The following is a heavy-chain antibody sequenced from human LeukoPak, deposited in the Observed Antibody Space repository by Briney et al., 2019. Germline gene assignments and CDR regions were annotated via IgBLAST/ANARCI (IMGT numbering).Heavy chain of an antibody. Sequence: SETLSLTCTVSGGSISSSSYYWGWIRQPPGKGLEWIGSIYYSGSTYYNPSLKSRVTISVDTSKNQLSLKLSSVTAADTAVYYCARAGWLRFPLHDWYFDLWGRGTLVTVSS. D-gene: IGHD5-24*01. CDR2: IYYSGST. CDR3: ARAGWLRFPLHDWYFDL. V-gene: IGHV4-39*07. CDR1: GGSISSSSYY. J-gene: IGHJ2*01.